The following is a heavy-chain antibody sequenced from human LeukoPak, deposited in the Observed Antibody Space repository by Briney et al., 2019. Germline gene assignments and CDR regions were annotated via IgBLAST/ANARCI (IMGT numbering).Heavy chain of an antibody. CDR3: ARGPGDILTGYSDY. CDR1: GYTFTSDY. D-gene: IGHD3-9*01. J-gene: IGHJ4*02. Sequence: GASVKVSCKASGYTFTSDYIHWVRQVPGQGLEWMGIINPAGGTTSFGQKFQGRVTITTDESTSTAYMELSSLRSEDTAVYYCARGPGDILTGYSDYWGQGTLVTVSS. V-gene: IGHV1-46*01. CDR2: INPAGGTT.